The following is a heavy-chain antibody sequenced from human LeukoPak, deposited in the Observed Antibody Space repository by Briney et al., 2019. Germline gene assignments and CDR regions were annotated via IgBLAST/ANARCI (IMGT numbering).Heavy chain of an antibody. J-gene: IGHJ4*02. CDR2: ISYDGSNK. CDR3: AKDVLDYYDSSGYSNYFDY. Sequence: GGSLRLSCAASGFTFDSSWMSWVRQAPGKGLEWVAVISYDGSNKYYADSVKGRFTISRDNSKNTLYLQMNSLRAEDTAVYYCAKDVLDYYDSSGYSNYFDYWGQGTLVTVSS. D-gene: IGHD3-22*01. V-gene: IGHV3-30*18. CDR1: GFTFDSSW.